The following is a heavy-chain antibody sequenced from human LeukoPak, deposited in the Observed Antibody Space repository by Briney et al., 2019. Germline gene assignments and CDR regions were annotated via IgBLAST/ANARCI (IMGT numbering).Heavy chain of an antibody. CDR2: IGGSGDKT. CDR3: AKDHLPGIVVADRDY. CDR1: GFTFSSYA. Sequence: PGGSLRLSCAASGFTFSSYAMSWVRQAPGKGLEWVSGIGGSGDKTYYADSVKGRFTISRDNSKSTLYLQINSLRAEDTAVYYCAKDHLPGIVVADRDYWGQGTLVTVSS. J-gene: IGHJ4*02. D-gene: IGHD6-19*01. V-gene: IGHV3-23*01.